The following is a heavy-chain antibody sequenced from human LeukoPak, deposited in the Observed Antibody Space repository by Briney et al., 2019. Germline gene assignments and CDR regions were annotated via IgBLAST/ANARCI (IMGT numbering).Heavy chain of an antibody. D-gene: IGHD3-10*01. V-gene: IGHV3-21*01. CDR3: ARGRSITLLRGVAMSDGFDV. Sequence: PGGSLRLSCAASGFTFSRYGMSWVRQAPGKGLEWVSFIDTSGSYIYYGDSVKGRVTISRDNAKNSLYLQMNGLRAEDTAVYYCARGRSITLLRGVAMSDGFDVWGQGAMVTVSS. J-gene: IGHJ3*01. CDR2: IDTSGSYI. CDR1: GFTFSRYG.